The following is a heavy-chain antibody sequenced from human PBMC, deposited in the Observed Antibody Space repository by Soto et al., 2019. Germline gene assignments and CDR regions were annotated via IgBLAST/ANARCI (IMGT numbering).Heavy chain of an antibody. J-gene: IGHJ4*02. CDR2: IDPSDSQT. Sequence: PGESLKISCTSSGYSFSCYWITWVRQKPGKGLEWMGRIDPSDSQTYYSPSFRGHVTISVTKSITTVFLQWSSLRASDTAMYYCARQIYDSDTGPNFQYYFDSWGQGTPVTVSS. CDR1: GYSFSCYW. D-gene: IGHD3-22*01. CDR3: ARQIYDSDTGPNFQYYFDS. V-gene: IGHV5-10-1*01.